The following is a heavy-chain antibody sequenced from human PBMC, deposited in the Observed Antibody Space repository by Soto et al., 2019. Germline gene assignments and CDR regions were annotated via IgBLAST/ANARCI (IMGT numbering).Heavy chain of an antibody. D-gene: IGHD3-16*01. CDR3: VRDLTVPYRGPNYGWFDR. V-gene: IGHV3-74*03. Sequence: EMQLVQSGGGLVRPGGSLRLSCEVSGFNFTAYWMHWVRQAPGKGLEWVSRIDHDGSSTTFADSVKGRFTISRDNVKNRMYLQMNSLRAEDTDVYPCVRDLTVPYRGPNYGWFDRWGQGSLVTVSS. CDR1: GFNFTAYW. J-gene: IGHJ5*02. CDR2: IDHDGSST.